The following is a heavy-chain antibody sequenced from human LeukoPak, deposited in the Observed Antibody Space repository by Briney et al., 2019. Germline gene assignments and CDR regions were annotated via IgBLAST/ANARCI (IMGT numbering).Heavy chain of an antibody. J-gene: IGHJ1*01. CDR2: IYYSGST. V-gene: IGHV4-59*12. CDR1: GGSISSYY. D-gene: IGHD4-17*01. CDR3: ARGTTVTTANFQH. Sequence: SETLSLTCTVSGGSISSYYWSWIRQPPGKGLEWIGYIYYSGSTNYNPSLKSRVTISVDTSKNQFSLKLSSVTAADTAVYYCARGTTVTTANFQHWGQGTLVTVSS.